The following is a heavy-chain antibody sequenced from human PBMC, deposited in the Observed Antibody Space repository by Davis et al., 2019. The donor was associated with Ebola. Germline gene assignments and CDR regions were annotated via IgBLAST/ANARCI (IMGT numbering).Heavy chain of an antibody. V-gene: IGHV4-39*07. CDR3: ARITIFGVVYMDV. Sequence: PGGSLRLSCSVSGGSISSSSYYWGWIRQPPGKGLEWIGSIYYSGSTYYNPSLKSRVTISVDTSKNQFSLKLSSVTAADTAVYYCARITIFGVVYMDVWGKGTTVTVSS. CDR1: GGSISSSSYY. D-gene: IGHD3-3*01. CDR2: IYYSGST. J-gene: IGHJ6*03.